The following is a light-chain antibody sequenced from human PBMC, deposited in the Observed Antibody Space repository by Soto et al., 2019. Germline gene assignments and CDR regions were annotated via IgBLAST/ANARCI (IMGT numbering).Light chain of an antibody. J-gene: IGKJ4*01. V-gene: IGKV3-15*01. CDR1: QIISRY. CDR2: GAS. CDR3: HQYNTWPLT. Sequence: EIVLTQSPGTLSLSPGERTTLSCRASQIISRYLAWYQQKPGQGPRLLIYGASLRATGIPARFSGSGYGTEFTLTISSLQSEDFAVYYCHQYNTWPLTFGGGTKV.